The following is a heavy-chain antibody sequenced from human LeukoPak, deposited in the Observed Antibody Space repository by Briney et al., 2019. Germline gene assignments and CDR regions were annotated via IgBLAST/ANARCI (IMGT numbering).Heavy chain of an antibody. D-gene: IGHD2-21*02. CDR2: IYYSGST. J-gene: IGHJ4*02. CDR3: ARQVVTAMGDYFDY. Sequence: SETLSLTCTVSGGSISSYYWSWIRQPPGKGLEWIGYIYYSGSTNYNPSLKSRVTISVDTSKNQFSLKLSSVTAADTAVYYCARQVVTAMGDYFDYWGQGTLVTVSS. V-gene: IGHV4-59*01. CDR1: GGSISSYY.